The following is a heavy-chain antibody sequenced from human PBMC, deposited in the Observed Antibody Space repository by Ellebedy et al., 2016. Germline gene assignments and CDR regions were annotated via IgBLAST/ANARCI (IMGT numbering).Heavy chain of an antibody. CDR2: ISYDGSNK. D-gene: IGHD3-16*01. CDR3: ARALKRGYGYYYGMDV. Sequence: GESLKISCAASGFTFSSYAMHWVRQAPGKGLEWVAVISYDGSNKYYADSVKGRFTISRDNSKNTLYLQMNSLRAEDTAVYYCARALKRGYGYYYGMDVWGQGTTVTVSS. V-gene: IGHV3-30-3*01. J-gene: IGHJ6*02. CDR1: GFTFSSYA.